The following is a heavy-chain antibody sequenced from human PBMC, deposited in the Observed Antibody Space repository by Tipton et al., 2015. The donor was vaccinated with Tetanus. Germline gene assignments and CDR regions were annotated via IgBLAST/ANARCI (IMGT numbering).Heavy chain of an antibody. CDR2: TYFKGDT. Sequence: TLSLTCTVSGGSISDKKYYWGWIRQPPGKGLEWIASTYFKGDTYYSPSLKSRLTIAVDTSQNLFSLTLTSVTAADTAIYYCARHLYGYWFDPWGQGAQVTVSS. D-gene: IGHD3-10*01. J-gene: IGHJ5*02. V-gene: IGHV4-39*02. CDR1: GGSISDKKYY. CDR3: ARHLYGYWFDP.